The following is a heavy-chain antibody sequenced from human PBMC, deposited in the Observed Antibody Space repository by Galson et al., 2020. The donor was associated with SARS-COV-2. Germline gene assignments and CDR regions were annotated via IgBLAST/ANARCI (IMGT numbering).Heavy chain of an antibody. D-gene: IGHD5-12*01. CDR3: ARSKMATIYYYYYYMDG. J-gene: IGHJ6*03. CDR1: GGSISSSSYY. Sequence: LSLTCTVSGGSISSSSYYWGWIRQAPGKGLEWVSYISSSGSTIYYADSVKGRFTISRDNARNSLYLQMNSLRAEDTAVYYCARSKMATIYYYYYYMDGWGKGSTVTISS. CDR2: ISSSGSTI. V-gene: IGHV3-11*04.